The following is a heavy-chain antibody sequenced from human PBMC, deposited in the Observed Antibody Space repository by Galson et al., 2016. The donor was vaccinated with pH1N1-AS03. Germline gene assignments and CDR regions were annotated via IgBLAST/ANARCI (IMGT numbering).Heavy chain of an antibody. V-gene: IGHV3-21*04. J-gene: IGHJ4*02. CDR3: AKVPTFGVLIIQYYFDY. Sequence: SLRLSCAVSGFTFRDYNLNWVRQAPGKGPEWVSSIEASSTYIYYADSVKGRFTISRDNSKNSLYLQMSSLRAEDAAVYYCAKVPTFGVLIIQYYFDYWGQGALVTVSS. CDR1: GFTFRDYN. D-gene: IGHD3-3*01. CDR2: IEASSTYI.